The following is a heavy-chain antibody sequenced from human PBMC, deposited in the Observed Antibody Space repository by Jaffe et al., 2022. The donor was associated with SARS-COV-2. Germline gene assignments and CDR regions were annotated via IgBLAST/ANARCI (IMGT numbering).Heavy chain of an antibody. CDR3: ATVTSPLKQYNWNDVWGAGYYGMDV. J-gene: IGHJ6*02. Sequence: QVQLVQSGAEVKKPGASVKVSCKVSGYTLTELSMHWVRQAPGKGLEWMGGFDPEDGETIYAQKFQGRVTMTEDTSTDTAYMELSSLRSEDTAVYYCATVTSPLKQYNWNDVWGAGYYGMDVWGQGTTVTVSS. CDR2: FDPEDGET. V-gene: IGHV1-24*01. D-gene: IGHD1-20*01. CDR1: GYTLTELS.